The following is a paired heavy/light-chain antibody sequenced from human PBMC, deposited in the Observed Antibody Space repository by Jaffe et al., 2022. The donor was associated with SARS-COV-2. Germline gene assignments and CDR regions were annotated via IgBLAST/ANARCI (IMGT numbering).Heavy chain of an antibody. V-gene: IGHV2-5*02. J-gene: IGHJ5*02. CDR1: GFSLDTNGVR. Sequence: QITLMESGPTLVKPTQSLTLTCTFSGFSLDTNGVRVGWIRQPPGEALEWLALIYWDDDKRYSPSLKTRLTITKDTSKNQVVLTMTNMDPVDTATYFCAYSSPTENNWFDPWGQGTLVTVSS. CDR2: IYWDDDK. CDR3: AYSSPTENNWFDP. D-gene: IGHD1-1*01.
Light chain of an antibody. V-gene: IGLV6-57*02. CDR2: DDN. CDR3: QSYDSDNYI. CDR1: SGRIANNF. J-gene: IGLJ2*01. Sequence: NFLLTQPRSVSESPGKTVTISCTGSSGRIANNFVQWYQQRPGSAPTTIIYDDNQRPSGVPDRFSGSIDRSSNSASLTISDLKTEDEAEYYCQSYDSDNYIFGGGTKLTVL.